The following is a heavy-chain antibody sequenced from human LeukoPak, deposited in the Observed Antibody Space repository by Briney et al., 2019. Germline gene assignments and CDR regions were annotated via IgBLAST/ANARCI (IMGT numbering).Heavy chain of an antibody. V-gene: IGHV3-21*01. CDR1: GFTFITYS. D-gene: IGHD1-26*01. J-gene: IGHJ4*02. CDR3: ARGLVGTTSVYFDY. CDR2: ISSGSGYI. Sequence: PGGSLRLSCAVSGFTFITYSMSWVRQAPGKGLEWVSSISSGSGYIYQADSVKGRFTISRDNAKNSLYLQMNSLRAEDTAVYYCARGLVGTTSVYFDYWGQGTLVTVSS.